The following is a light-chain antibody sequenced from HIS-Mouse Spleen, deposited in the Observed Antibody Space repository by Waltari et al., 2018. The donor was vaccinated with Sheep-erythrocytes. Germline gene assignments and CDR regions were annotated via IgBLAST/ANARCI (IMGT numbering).Light chain of an antibody. CDR2: DVS. CDR1: SSDVGGYNY. J-gene: IGLJ2*01. Sequence: QSALTQPASVSGSPGQSITISCTGTSSDVGGYNYVSWYQQHPGKAPKLMIYDVSNRPCGVSNRFSGSKSGNTASLTISGLQAEDEADYYCSSYTSSSTFVVFGGGTKLTVL. V-gene: IGLV2-14*03. CDR3: SSYTSSSTFVV.